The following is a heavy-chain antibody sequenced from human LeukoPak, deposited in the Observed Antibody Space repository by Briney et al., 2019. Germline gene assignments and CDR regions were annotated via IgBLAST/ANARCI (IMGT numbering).Heavy chain of an antibody. CDR3: ARCRGWGAYFLDF. D-gene: IGHD3-16*01. Sequence: PGGSLRLSCAASGFTFTDFYMTWIRQAPGKGLEWVSHISGTGIMKYYADSVKGRFTISRDNAKQSLHLQVNDLRPEDTAVYYCARCRGWGAYFLDFWGQGTLVTVSS. CDR1: GFTFTDFY. J-gene: IGHJ4*02. V-gene: IGHV3-11*01. CDR2: ISGTGIMK.